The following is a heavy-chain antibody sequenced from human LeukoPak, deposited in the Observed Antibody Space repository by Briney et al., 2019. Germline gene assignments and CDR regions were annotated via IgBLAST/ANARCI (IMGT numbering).Heavy chain of an antibody. V-gene: IGHV4-59*01. J-gene: IGHJ3*02. CDR3: ARERSASPAFDT. CDR1: GGSIGTFY. CDR2: IYSGRA. Sequence: PSETLSLTCTVSGGSIGTFYWHWIRQHPGKGLEWLGYIYSGRAIYNPSLKSRVTMTVNTAKNQFSLRLTSVNAADAAVYYCARERSASPAFDTWGQGTGVSVSS.